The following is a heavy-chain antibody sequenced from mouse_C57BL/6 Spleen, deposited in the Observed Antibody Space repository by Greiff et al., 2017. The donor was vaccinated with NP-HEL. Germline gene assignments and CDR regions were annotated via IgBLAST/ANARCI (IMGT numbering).Heavy chain of an antibody. V-gene: IGHV1-53*01. J-gene: IGHJ2*01. CDR1: GYTFTSYW. CDR2: INPSNGGT. CDR3: ARPFITTVVATNYFDY. D-gene: IGHD1-1*01. Sequence: QVQLQQPGTELVKPGASVKLSCKASGYTFTSYWMHWVKQRPGQGLEWIGNINPSNGGTNYNEKFKSKATLTVDKSSSTAYMQLSSLTSEDSAVYYCARPFITTVVATNYFDYWGQSTTLTVSS.